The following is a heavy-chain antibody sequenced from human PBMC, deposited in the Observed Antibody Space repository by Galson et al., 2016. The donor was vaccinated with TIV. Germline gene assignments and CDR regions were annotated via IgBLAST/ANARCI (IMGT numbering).Heavy chain of an antibody. CDR1: GFTFSTYG. J-gene: IGHJ4*02. CDR2: VSYDGTNN. Sequence: SLRLSCAASGFTFSTYGIHWVRQAPGKGLEWVAFVSYDGTNNYYGDSVKGRVTISRDSSKNTVYLQMNSLRPEDTAIYYFAKDWALVVPYQGYLEFWGRGTLVTVSS. CDR3: AKDWALVVPYQGYLEF. V-gene: IGHV3-30*18. D-gene: IGHD2-15*01.